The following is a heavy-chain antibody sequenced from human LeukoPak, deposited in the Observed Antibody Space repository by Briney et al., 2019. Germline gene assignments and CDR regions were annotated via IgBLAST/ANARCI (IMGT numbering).Heavy chain of an antibody. Sequence: ASVKVSCKASGYTFTSYCISWVRQAPGQGLEWMGWISAYNGNTNYAQKLQGRVTMTTDTSTSTAYMELRSLRSDDTAVYYCARLLWFGELNPPDYWGQGTLVTVSS. J-gene: IGHJ4*02. CDR3: ARLLWFGELNPPDY. CDR2: ISAYNGNT. D-gene: IGHD3-10*01. CDR1: GYTFTSYC. V-gene: IGHV1-18*01.